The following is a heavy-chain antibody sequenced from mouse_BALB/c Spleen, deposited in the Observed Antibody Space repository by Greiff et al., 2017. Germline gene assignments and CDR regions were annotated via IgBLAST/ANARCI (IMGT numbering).Heavy chain of an antibody. V-gene: IGHV5-17*02. J-gene: IGHJ3*01. CDR1: GFTFSSFG. CDR3: ARSPAYYYGSSLFAY. Sequence: DVKLVESGGGLVQPGGSRKLSCAASGFTFSSFGMHWVRQAPEKGLEWVAYISSGSSTIYYADTVKGRFTISRDNPKNTLFLQMTSLRSEDTAMYYCARSPAYYYGSSLFAYWGQGTLVTVSA. CDR2: ISSGSSTI. D-gene: IGHD1-1*01.